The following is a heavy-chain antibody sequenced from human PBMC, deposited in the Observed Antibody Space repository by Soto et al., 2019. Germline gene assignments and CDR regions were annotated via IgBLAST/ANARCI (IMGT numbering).Heavy chain of an antibody. J-gene: IGHJ6*01. Sequence: SETLSLTCTFSVGSISSGGYYCSWIRQHPWKGLEWIGYIYYSGSTYYNPSLKSRVTISVDTSKNQFSLKLSSVTAADTAVYYCARDHRGRSMIWYYGMEVWGQGTTVIVSS. CDR1: VGSISSGGYY. V-gene: IGHV4-31*03. CDR2: IYYSGST. CDR3: ARDHRGRSMIWYYGMEV. D-gene: IGHD3-16*01.